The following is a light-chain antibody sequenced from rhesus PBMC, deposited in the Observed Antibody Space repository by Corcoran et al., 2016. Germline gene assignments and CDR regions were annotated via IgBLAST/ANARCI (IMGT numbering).Light chain of an antibody. Sequence: DIQMTQSPSSLSASVGDTVTITCRASQGISKWLAWYPQKPGKAPKFLIYKASSLQSGVPSRFSGTGSGKDFTLTISTLQSEDFATYYCQQYSSRPLTFGGGTKVELK. V-gene: IGKV1-22*01. CDR1: QGISKW. CDR3: QQYSSRPLT. CDR2: KAS. J-gene: IGKJ4*01.